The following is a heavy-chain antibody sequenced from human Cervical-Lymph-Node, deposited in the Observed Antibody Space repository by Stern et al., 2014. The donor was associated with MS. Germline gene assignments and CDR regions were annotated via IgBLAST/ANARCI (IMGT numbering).Heavy chain of an antibody. D-gene: IGHD4-17*01. J-gene: IGHJ4*02. CDR2: IYYSGST. CDR1: GGSISSGGYY. CDR3: ARAPDYGAYVDY. Sequence: VQLVESGPGLVKPSQTLSLTCTVSGGSISSGGYYWRWIRQHPGKGLEWIGYIYYSGSTYYNPSLKSRVTISVDTSKNQFSLKLSSVTAADTAVYYCARAPDYGAYVDYWGQGTLVTVSS. V-gene: IGHV4-31*03.